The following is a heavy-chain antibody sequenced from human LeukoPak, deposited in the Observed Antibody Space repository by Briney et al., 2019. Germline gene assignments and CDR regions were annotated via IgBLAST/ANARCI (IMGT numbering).Heavy chain of an antibody. CDR1: GGSISSGGYS. D-gene: IGHD3-3*02. J-gene: IGHJ5*02. V-gene: IGHV4-31*11. Sequence: PSETLSLTCAVSGGSISSGGYSWSWIRHLPGRGLEWIGYSYYSGNTYYNPSLKSRVTISVDTSKNQFSLKLSSVTAADTAVYYCAREKSTFLDHWFDPWGQGTLVTVSS. CDR3: AREKSTFLDHWFDP. CDR2: SYYSGNT.